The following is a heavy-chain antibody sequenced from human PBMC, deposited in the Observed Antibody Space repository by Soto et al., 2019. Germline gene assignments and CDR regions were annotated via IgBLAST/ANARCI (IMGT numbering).Heavy chain of an antibody. CDR1: GGSISSYY. V-gene: IGHV4-4*07. CDR3: AREWNSGSSYGMDV. D-gene: IGHD1-7*01. CDR2: IYTSGST. Sequence: SETLSLTCTVSGGSISSYYWSWIRQPAGKGLEWIGRIYTSGSTNYNPSLKSRVTMSVDTSKNQFSLKLSSVTAADTAVYYCAREWNSGSSYGMDVWGQGTTVTVSS. J-gene: IGHJ6*02.